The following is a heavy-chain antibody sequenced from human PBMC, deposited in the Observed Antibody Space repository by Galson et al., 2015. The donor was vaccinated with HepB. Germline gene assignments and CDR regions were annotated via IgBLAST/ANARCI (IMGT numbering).Heavy chain of an antibody. J-gene: IGHJ4*02. CDR1: GFTFSSYG. V-gene: IGHV3-30*18. CDR3: AKDSSGWYPYFDY. Sequence: SLRLSCAASGFTFSSYGMHWVRQAPGKGLEWVAVISYDGSNKYYADSVKGRFTISRDNSKNTLYLQMNSLRAEDTAVYYCAKDSSGWYPYFDYWGQGTLVTVSS. D-gene: IGHD6-19*01. CDR2: ISYDGSNK.